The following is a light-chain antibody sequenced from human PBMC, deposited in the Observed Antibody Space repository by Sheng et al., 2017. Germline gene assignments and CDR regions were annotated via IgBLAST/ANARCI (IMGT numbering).Light chain of an antibody. J-gene: IGLJ1*01. CDR1: RPNIGSNT. CDR3: QSYDNSLSGSV. Sequence: QSVVTQPPSVSGTPGQRVTISCSGSRPNIGSNTVNWYQQVPGAAPKLVIYRSNQRPSGAPDRFSGSKSGTTASLAISGLQSEDEAHYYCQSYDNSLSGSVFGTGTKVTVL. V-gene: IGLV1-44*01. CDR2: RSN.